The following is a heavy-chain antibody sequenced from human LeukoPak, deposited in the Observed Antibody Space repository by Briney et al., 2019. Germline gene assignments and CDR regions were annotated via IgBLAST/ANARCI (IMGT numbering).Heavy chain of an antibody. CDR3: ARDFPKFDY. CDR1: GFTVSSNY. V-gene: IGHV3-66*01. Sequence: PGGSLRLSCAASGFTVSSNYRIWVRQAQGKGLEGVSVIYSGGSTYYADSVKGRFTISRDHSKNTLYLQMNSLRAEDTAVYYCARDFPKFDYWGQGALVTVSS. J-gene: IGHJ4*02. CDR2: IYSGGST.